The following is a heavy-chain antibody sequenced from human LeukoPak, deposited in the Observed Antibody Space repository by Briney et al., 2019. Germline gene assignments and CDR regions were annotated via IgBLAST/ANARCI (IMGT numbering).Heavy chain of an antibody. CDR2: ISSSSSYI. J-gene: IGHJ4*02. Sequence: GGSLRLSCSASGFTFSTYWMSWVRQAPGKGLEWVSSISSSSSYIYYADSVKGRFTISRDNAKNSLYLQMNSLRAEDTAVYYCARDTYYYDSSGYYLLRFDYWGQGTLVTVSS. CDR3: ARDTYYYDSSGYYLLRFDY. V-gene: IGHV3-21*01. D-gene: IGHD3-22*01. CDR1: GFTFSTYW.